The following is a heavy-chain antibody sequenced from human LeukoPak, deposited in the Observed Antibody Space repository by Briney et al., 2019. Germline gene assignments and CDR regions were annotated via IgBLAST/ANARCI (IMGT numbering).Heavy chain of an antibody. D-gene: IGHD6-19*01. CDR1: GGSISSYY. J-gene: IGHJ3*02. CDR3: AREGSSGWYRDAFDI. CDR2: IYYSGST. Sequence: PSETLSLTCTVSGGSISSYYWSWIRQPPGKRLEWIGYIYYSGSTNYNPSLKSRVTISVDTSKNQFSLKLSSVTAADTAVYYCAREGSSGWYRDAFDIWGQGTMVTVSS. V-gene: IGHV4-59*01.